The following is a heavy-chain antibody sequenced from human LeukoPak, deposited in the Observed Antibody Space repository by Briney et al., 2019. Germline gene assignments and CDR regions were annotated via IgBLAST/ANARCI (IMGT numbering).Heavy chain of an antibody. D-gene: IGHD3-16*01. Sequence: PSETLSLTCTVSGGSISSSSYYWGWIRQPPGKGLEWIGSIYYSGSTYYNPSLKSRVTISVDTSKNQFSLKLSSVTAADTAVYYCARAGWAANANWLDPWGQGTLVTVSS. V-gene: IGHV4-39*07. CDR1: GGSISSSSYY. CDR3: ARAGWAANANWLDP. J-gene: IGHJ5*02. CDR2: IYYSGST.